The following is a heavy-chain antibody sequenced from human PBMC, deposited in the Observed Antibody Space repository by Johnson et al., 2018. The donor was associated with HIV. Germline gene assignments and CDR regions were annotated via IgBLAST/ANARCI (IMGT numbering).Heavy chain of an antibody. Sequence: QLVESGGGLVQPGRSLRLSCAASGFTFDDYAMHWVRQAPGKGLEWVSGISWNSGSIGYADSVKGRFTISRDNAKNSLYLQMNSLRAEDTALYYCARESVALVAFDIWGQGTMVTVSS. V-gene: IGHV3-9*01. D-gene: IGHD6-13*01. J-gene: IGHJ3*02. CDR2: ISWNSGSI. CDR3: ARESVALVAFDI. CDR1: GFTFDDYA.